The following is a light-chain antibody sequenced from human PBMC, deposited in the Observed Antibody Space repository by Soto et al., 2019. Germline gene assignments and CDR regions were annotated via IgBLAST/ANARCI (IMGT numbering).Light chain of an antibody. CDR3: SSYAASNNFYFV. CDR2: EVT. J-gene: IGLJ3*02. CDR1: SSDGGGYNY. Sequence: QSVLTQPPSASGSPGQSVTISCTGTSSDGGGYNYVSWYQLYPGRAPKLMIYEVTNRPSGVPDRFSGSKSGNTASLTVSGLQAEDEADYYCSSYAASNNFYFVFGGGTKVTVL. V-gene: IGLV2-8*01.